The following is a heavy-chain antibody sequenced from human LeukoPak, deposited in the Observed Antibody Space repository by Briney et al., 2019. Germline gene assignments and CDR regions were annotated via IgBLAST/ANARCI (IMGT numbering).Heavy chain of an antibody. Sequence: GGSLRLCCAASGFTFSSYGIHWGRQAPGKGLEWVAVIWYDGSNKYYADSVKGRFTISRDNSKNTLSLQMNSLRAEDTAVYYCARDWCSGGRCFSSFDFWGQGTLVTVSS. V-gene: IGHV3-33*01. CDR1: GFTFSSYG. J-gene: IGHJ4*02. CDR2: IWYDGSNK. D-gene: IGHD2-15*01. CDR3: ARDWCSGGRCFSSFDF.